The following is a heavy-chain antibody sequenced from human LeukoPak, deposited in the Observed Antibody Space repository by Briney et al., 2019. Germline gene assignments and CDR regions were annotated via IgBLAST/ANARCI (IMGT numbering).Heavy chain of an antibody. CDR3: ARAARGSGYSP. CDR1: GFTFSSYG. V-gene: IGHV3-33*01. Sequence: GGSLRLSCAASGFTFSSYGMHWVRQAPGKGLEWVAVIWYDGSNKYYADSVKDRFTISRDNSKNTLYLQMNSLRAEDTAVYYCARAARGSGYSPWGQGTLVTVSS. J-gene: IGHJ5*02. D-gene: IGHD3-3*01. CDR2: IWYDGSNK.